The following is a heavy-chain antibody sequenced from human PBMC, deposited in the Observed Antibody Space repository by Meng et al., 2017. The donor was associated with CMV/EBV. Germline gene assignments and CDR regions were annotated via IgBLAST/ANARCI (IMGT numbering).Heavy chain of an antibody. Sequence: ASGFTFSSYWMHWVRQAPGEGLVWISGIDGDGSNIRYADFAKGRFTISRDNAKNTLYLQMNSPRAEDTAVYYCAREVITPGQYFFEDWGQGTLVTVSS. D-gene: IGHD2/OR15-2a*01. CDR1: GFTFSSYW. CDR3: AREVITPGQYFFED. J-gene: IGHJ4*02. CDR2: IDGDGSNI. V-gene: IGHV3-74*01.